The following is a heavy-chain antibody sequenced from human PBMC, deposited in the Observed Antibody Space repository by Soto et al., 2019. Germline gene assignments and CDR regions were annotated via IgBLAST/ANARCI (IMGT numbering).Heavy chain of an antibody. V-gene: IGHV3-7*01. D-gene: IGHD2-15*01. J-gene: IGHJ6*03. Sequence: GGSLRLSCAASGFTFSSYWMSWVRQAPGKGLEWVANIKQDGSEKYYVDSVKGRFTISRDNAKNSLYLQMNSLRAEDTAVYYCAREGDIVVVVAAAYYYYYYMDVWGKGTTVTVSS. CDR1: GFTFSSYW. CDR2: IKQDGSEK. CDR3: AREGDIVVVVAAAYYYYYYMDV.